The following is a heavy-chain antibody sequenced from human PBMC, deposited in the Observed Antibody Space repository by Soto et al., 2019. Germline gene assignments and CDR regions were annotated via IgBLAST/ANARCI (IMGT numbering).Heavy chain of an antibody. CDR1: GFTISSYG. Sequence: GGSLRLACAACGFTISSYGMQWVLQAPGKGLEWAAVISYDGSNKYYADSVKGRFTISRDNSKNTLYLQMNSLRAEDTAVYYCEKVGDDSGGYYIAYWAQGTMVTVYS. V-gene: IGHV3-30*18. CDR3: EKVGDDSGGYYIAY. CDR2: ISYDGSNK. D-gene: IGHD3-22*01. J-gene: IGHJ4*03.